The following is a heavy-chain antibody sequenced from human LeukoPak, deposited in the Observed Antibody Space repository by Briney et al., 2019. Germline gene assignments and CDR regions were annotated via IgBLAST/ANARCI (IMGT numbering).Heavy chain of an antibody. V-gene: IGHV1-2*06. Sequence: ASVKVSCKASGYTFTGYYMHWARQAPGQGLEWMGRINPNSGGTNYAQKFQGRVTMTRDTSISTAYMELSRLRSDGTAVYYCARVAYDSSGYYYFDYWGQGTLVTVSS. D-gene: IGHD3-22*01. CDR2: INPNSGGT. J-gene: IGHJ4*02. CDR3: ARVAYDSSGYYYFDY. CDR1: GYTFTGYY.